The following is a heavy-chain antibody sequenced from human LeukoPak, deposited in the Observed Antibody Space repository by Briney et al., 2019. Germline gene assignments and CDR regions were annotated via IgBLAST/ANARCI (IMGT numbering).Heavy chain of an antibody. Sequence: GGSLRLSCAASGFTFSSYAMSWVRQAPGKGLEWVSAISGSGGSTYYADSVKGRFTISRDNSKNTLYLQMNSLRAEDTAVHYCAKDSPDYYDSSGYASDYWGQGTLVTVSS. CDR2: ISGSGGST. V-gene: IGHV3-23*01. CDR3: AKDSPDYYDSSGYASDY. CDR1: GFTFSSYA. D-gene: IGHD3-22*01. J-gene: IGHJ4*02.